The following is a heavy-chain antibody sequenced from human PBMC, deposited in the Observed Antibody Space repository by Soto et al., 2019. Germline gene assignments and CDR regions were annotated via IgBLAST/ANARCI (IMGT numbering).Heavy chain of an antibody. CDR1: GFTFNTYA. Sequence: EVQLLESGGGLAQPGGSLRLSCAASGFTFNTYAMNWVRQAPGKGLEWVSTIAGGGGATYYADSVKGRFTISRDNSKNPLYLQMDNLRAEDTALYYCAAVAQHKSGYYPYYCGSWGQGALVTVSS. CDR3: AAVAQHKSGYYPYYCGS. V-gene: IGHV3-23*01. CDR2: IAGGGGAT. D-gene: IGHD3-22*01. J-gene: IGHJ4*02.